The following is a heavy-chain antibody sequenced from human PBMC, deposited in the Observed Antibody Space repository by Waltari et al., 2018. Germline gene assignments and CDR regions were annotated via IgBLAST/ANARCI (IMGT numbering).Heavy chain of an antibody. CDR3: ARGVGADSDF. CDR1: GGSINSSSHY. V-gene: IGHV4-39*02. D-gene: IGHD3-10*01. Sequence: QLQLQEAGPGLVKPSETLSIICTVSGGSINSSSHYWAWIRQPPGKVLEWIGSVYYTASTHYNPSLKSRVTISLDMSKNDFSLRLTSATAADTGVYYCARGVGADSDFWGQGTRVTVSS. CDR2: VYYTAST. J-gene: IGHJ4*02.